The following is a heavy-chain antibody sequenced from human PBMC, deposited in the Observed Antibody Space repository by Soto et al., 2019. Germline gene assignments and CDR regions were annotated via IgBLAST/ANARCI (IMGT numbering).Heavy chain of an antibody. D-gene: IGHD2-21*02. V-gene: IGHV3-23*01. CDR3: AKDDRSYCGADCYSDH. CDR2: ISGSGGTT. CDR1: GVTFNNYA. Sequence: EVQLLGSGGGLVQPGGSLRLSCAASGVTFNNYAMNWVRQAPGKGLEWVPGISGSGGTTYYADSVKGRFTISRDHSRNTLYLQMISLRAGDTAVYYCAKDDRSYCGADCYSDHWGQGPLVTVSS. J-gene: IGHJ5*02.